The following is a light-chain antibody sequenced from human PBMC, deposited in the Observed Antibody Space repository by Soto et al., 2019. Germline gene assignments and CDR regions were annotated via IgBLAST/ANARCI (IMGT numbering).Light chain of an antibody. V-gene: IGKV3D-15*01. Sequence: ETVMTQSPAPLSVSPGERATLSCRASQSVSSKVAWYQQKPGQAPRLPLYDASNRATGIPARFSGSGSGTDSTLTIDSLESEDYAVYYCHQYNNWPPWTFGQGTKVDIK. J-gene: IGKJ1*01. CDR1: QSVSSK. CDR2: DAS. CDR3: HQYNNWPPWT.